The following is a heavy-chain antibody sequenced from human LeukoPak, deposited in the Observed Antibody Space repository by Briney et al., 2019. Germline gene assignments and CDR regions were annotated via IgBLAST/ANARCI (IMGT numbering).Heavy chain of an antibody. Sequence: PGGSLRLSCAASGFTFSSYWMSWVRQAPGKGLQWVSVIFSDGSTYYADPVKGRFTISRDNSKNILYLQMNSLRAEDTAVYYCARGLTMVRGVLNWFDPWGQGTLVTVSS. CDR2: IFSDGST. CDR3: ARGLTMVRGVLNWFDP. V-gene: IGHV3-53*01. CDR1: GFTFSSYW. J-gene: IGHJ5*02. D-gene: IGHD3-10*01.